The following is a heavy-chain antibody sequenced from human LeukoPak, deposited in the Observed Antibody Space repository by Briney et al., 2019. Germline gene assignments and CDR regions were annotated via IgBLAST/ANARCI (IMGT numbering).Heavy chain of an antibody. D-gene: IGHD6-19*01. J-gene: IGHJ4*02. V-gene: IGHV4-34*01. Sequence: SETLSLTCAVYGGSFSGYYWSWIRQPPGKGLEWIGEINHSGSTNYNPSLKSRVTISVDTSKNQFSLKLSSVTAADTAVYYCARVRYSSGWYYFDYWGQGTLVTVSS. CDR3: ARVRYSSGWYYFDY. CDR1: GGSFSGYY. CDR2: INHSGST.